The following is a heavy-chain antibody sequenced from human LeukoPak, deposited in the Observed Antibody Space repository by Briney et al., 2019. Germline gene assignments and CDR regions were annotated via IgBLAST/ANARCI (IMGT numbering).Heavy chain of an antibody. J-gene: IGHJ6*02. Sequence: GASVKVSCKASGYTFTSYGISWVRQAPGQGLEWMGWINPNSGGTNYAQKFQGRVTMTRDTSISTAYMELSRLRSDDTAVYYCASAYSSSWTENYYGMDVWGQGTTVTVSS. D-gene: IGHD6-13*01. CDR1: GYTFTSYG. CDR2: INPNSGGT. CDR3: ASAYSSSWTENYYGMDV. V-gene: IGHV1-2*02.